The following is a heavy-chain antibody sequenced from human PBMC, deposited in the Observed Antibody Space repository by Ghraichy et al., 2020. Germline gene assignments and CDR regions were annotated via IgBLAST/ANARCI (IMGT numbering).Heavy chain of an antibody. D-gene: IGHD1-26*01. J-gene: IGHJ4*02. Sequence: SETLSLTCTVSGGSISSYYWSWIRQPPGKGLEWIGYIYYSGSTNYNPSLKSRVTISVDTSNNQFSLKLSSVTAADTAVYYCARRGSGYSFDYWGQGTLVTVSS. CDR1: GGSISSYY. CDR3: ARRGSGYSFDY. V-gene: IGHV4-59*08. CDR2: IYYSGST.